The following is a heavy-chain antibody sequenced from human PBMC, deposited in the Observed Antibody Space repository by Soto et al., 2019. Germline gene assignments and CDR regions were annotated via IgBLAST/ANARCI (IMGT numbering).Heavy chain of an antibody. D-gene: IGHD6-19*01. Sequence: QITLKESGPTLVKPTQTLTLTCTFSGFSLTSPAVGVNWIRQPPGKALEWLALIYWDDDKQYSPSLKSRLTLTKDTSKNQVVLTMTNMYPVDTATYYCAHGSGWLSDYWGQGTLVTVSS. V-gene: IGHV2-5*02. CDR1: GFSLTSPAVG. CDR2: IYWDDDK. J-gene: IGHJ4*02. CDR3: AHGSGWLSDY.